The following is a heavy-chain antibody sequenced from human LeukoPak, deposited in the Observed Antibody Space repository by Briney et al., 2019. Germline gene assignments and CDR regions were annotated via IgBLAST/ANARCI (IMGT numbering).Heavy chain of an antibody. CDR1: GFTFSSYG. CDR3: AKDQDYYGSAYYYMDV. CDR2: IRYDGSNK. V-gene: IGHV3-30*02. Sequence: PGGSLRLSCAASGFTFSSYGMHWVRQAPGKGLEWVAFIRYDGSNKYYADSVKGRFTISRDNSKNTLYLQMNSLRAEDTAVYYCAKDQDYYGSAYYYMDVWGKGTTVTISS. J-gene: IGHJ6*03. D-gene: IGHD3-10*01.